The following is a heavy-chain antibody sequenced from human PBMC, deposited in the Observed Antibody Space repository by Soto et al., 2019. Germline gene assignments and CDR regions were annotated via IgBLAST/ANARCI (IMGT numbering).Heavy chain of an antibody. J-gene: IGHJ5*02. CDR1: GGSISSYY. Sequence: SETLSLTCTVSGGSISSYYWSWIRQPPGKGLEWIGYIYYSGSTNYNPSLKSRVTISVDTSKNQFSLKLSSVTAADTAVYYCARDVQRDSSGYYYRNWFDPWGQGTLVTV. CDR3: ARDVQRDSSGYYYRNWFDP. D-gene: IGHD3-22*01. CDR2: IYYSGST. V-gene: IGHV4-59*01.